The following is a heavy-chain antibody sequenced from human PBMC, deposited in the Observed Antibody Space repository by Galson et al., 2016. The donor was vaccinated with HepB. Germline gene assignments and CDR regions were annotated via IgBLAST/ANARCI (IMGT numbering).Heavy chain of an antibody. CDR2: MNPNSGDT. J-gene: IGHJ6*02. V-gene: IGHV1-8*01. Sequence: SVKVSCKASGYTFTSFDINWVRQATGQGLEWMGWMNPNSGDTGYTEKFQGRVTMTRNTSISTAYMELRSLTSEDTAVFYCARGYNMKYGWPRDYGLDVWGQGTTVTVSS. D-gene: IGHD5-24*01. CDR3: ARGYNMKYGWPRDYGLDV. CDR1: GYTFTSFD.